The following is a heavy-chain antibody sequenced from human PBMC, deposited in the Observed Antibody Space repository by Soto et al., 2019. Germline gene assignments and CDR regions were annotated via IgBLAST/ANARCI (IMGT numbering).Heavy chain of an antibody. V-gene: IGHV3-30*18. CDR2: ISYDGSNK. D-gene: IGHD3-3*01. CDR1: GFTFSSYG. J-gene: IGHJ6*02. CDR3: AKGALRFLEWLYYYGMDV. Sequence: GGSLRLSCAASGFTFSSYGMHWVRQAPGKGLEWVAVISYDGSNKYYADSVKGRFTISRDNSKNTLYLQMNSLRAEDTAVYYCAKGALRFLEWLYYYGMDVWGQGTTVTVSS.